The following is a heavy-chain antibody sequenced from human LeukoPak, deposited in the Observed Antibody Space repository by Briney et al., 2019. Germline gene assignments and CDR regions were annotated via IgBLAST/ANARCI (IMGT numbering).Heavy chain of an antibody. CDR2: INPNRGGT. J-gene: IGHJ6*03. V-gene: IGHV1-2*02. Sequence: GASVKVSCKASGYTFTGYYMHWVRQAPGQGLEWMGWINPNRGGTNFAQKFQGRVTMTRDTSISTVYMELSRLKSDDTAVYYCARGVYCSSTSCYSGLGYYYYYIDVWGKGTTVTVSS. CDR3: ARGVYCSSTSCYSGLGYYYYYIDV. D-gene: IGHD2-2*02. CDR1: GYTFTGYY.